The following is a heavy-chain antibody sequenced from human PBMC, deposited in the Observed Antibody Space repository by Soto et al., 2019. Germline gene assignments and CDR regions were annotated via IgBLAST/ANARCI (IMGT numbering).Heavy chain of an antibody. CDR3: ARQRLGFWDYFDY. J-gene: IGHJ4*02. V-gene: IGHV4-39*01. D-gene: IGHD3-16*01. Sequence: QLQLQESGPGLVKPSETLSLTCTVSGASISSSNYYWAWIRQPPGKGLEWIGTIYYSGSTYYNPSLKSRVTISVDTSKNQFSLNLNSVTAADTVVYYCARQRLGFWDYFDYWGQVTLVTVSS. CDR1: GASISSSNYY. CDR2: IYYSGST.